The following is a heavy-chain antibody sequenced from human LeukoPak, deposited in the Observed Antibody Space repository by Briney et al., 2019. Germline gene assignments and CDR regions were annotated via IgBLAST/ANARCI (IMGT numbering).Heavy chain of an antibody. CDR2: INPSGGST. J-gene: IGHJ6*03. D-gene: IGHD1-7*01. CDR3: ARVNYDTYYYYMDV. Sequence: ASVKVSCKASGYTFTSCYMHWVRQAPGQGLEWMEIINPSGGSTSYAQKFQGRVTMTRDMSTSTVYMELSSLRSEDTAVYYCARVNYDTYYYYMDVWGKGTTVTVSS. CDR1: GYTFTSCY. V-gene: IGHV1-46*01.